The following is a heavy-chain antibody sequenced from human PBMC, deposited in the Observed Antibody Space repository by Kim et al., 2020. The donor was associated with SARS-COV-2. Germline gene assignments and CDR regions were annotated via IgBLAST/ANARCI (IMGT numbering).Heavy chain of an antibody. CDR1: GYSFTSYW. Sequence: GESLKISCKGSGYSFTSYWIGWVRQMPGKGLEWMGIIYPGDSDTRYSPSFQGQVTISADKSISTAYLQWSSLKASDTAMYYCARRLVGATTGYYYYGMDVWGQGTTVTVSS. D-gene: IGHD1-26*01. CDR3: ARRLVGATTGYYYYGMDV. CDR2: IYPGDSDT. V-gene: IGHV5-51*01. J-gene: IGHJ6*02.